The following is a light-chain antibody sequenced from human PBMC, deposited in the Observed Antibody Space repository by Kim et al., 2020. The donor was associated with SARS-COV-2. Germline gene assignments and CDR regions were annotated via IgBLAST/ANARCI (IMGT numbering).Light chain of an antibody. V-gene: IGLV1-44*01. CDR2: TSN. CDR1: SSNIGTNT. Sequence: GQRVTISCSGSSSNIGTNTVNWYQQRPGTAPKLLIYTSNQRPSGVPDRFSGSKSGTSASLAISGLQSEDEGDYYCGAWDDTLKGYVFGTGTKVTVL. J-gene: IGLJ1*01. CDR3: GAWDDTLKGYV.